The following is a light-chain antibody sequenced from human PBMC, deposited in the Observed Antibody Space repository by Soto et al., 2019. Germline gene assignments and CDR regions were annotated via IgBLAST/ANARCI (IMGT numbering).Light chain of an antibody. Sequence: DIQMTQSPSSLSASVGDRVTITCRAGQNIGSNLNWYQQKPGKAPKLLIYGASTLLRGLPSGISGSGSGTDFTLTISSLQPEDFASYDCQQTDSLPDTFGQATKLEIK. J-gene: IGKJ2*01. CDR1: QNIGSN. CDR3: QQTDSLPDT. CDR2: GAS. V-gene: IGKV1-39*01.